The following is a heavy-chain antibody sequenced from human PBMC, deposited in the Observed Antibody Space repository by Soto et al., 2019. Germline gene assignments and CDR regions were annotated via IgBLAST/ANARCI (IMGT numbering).Heavy chain of an antibody. D-gene: IGHD3-3*01. CDR1: GFIFSEYV. CDR2: ISGRGANT. V-gene: IGHV3-23*01. CDR3: ATVRNFWSGYYAPFAY. Sequence: GGPLRLSCTASGFIFSEYVMAWVRQAPGEGLEWVPDISGRGANTHYADSVKGRFTISRDNSKNTLYLQINGLRAEDTAVYYCATVRNFWSGYYAPFAYWGQGTLVTV. J-gene: IGHJ4*02.